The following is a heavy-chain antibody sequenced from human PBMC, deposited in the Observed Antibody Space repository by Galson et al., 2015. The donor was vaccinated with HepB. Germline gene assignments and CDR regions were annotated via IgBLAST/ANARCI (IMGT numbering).Heavy chain of an antibody. CDR1: GFTFSSYS. J-gene: IGHJ4*02. CDR2: ISSSSSNR. V-gene: IGHV3-48*02. D-gene: IGHD6-19*01. CDR3: AREAVAGKTYYFDY. Sequence: SLRLSCAASGFTFSSYSMNWVRPAPGKGLEWVSYISSSSSNRYYADSVKGRFTIARDNAKNSLYLQMNSLGDEDTAVYYCAREAVAGKTYYFDYWGQGTLVTVSS.